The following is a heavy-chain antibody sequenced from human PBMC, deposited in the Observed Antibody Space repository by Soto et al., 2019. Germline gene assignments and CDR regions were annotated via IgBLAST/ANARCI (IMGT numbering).Heavy chain of an antibody. V-gene: IGHV4-30-2*01. D-gene: IGHD2-21*01. J-gene: IGHJ4*02. CDR2: IYHSGST. CDR1: GGSISSGGYS. CDR3: ARGPPLLW. Sequence: QLQLQESGSGLVKPSQTLSLTCAVSGGSISSGGYSWSWIRQPPGKGLEGIGYIYHSGSTSYNPSLKGRGPISVDRSKNQFSLKLSSVTAADPAVYYCARGPPLLWWSQGTLVTVSS.